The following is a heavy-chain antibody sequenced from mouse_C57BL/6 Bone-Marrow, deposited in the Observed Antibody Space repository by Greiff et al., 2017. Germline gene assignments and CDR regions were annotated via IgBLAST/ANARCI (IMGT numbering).Heavy chain of an antibody. CDR3: ASPFTTVVPYAMDY. CDR2: IWSGGST. CDR1: GFSLTSYG. D-gene: IGHD1-1*01. Sequence: VQLQQSGPGLVQPSQSLSITCTVSGFSLTSYGVHWVRQSPGKGLEWLGVIWSGGSTDYNAAFISRLSISKDNSKSQVFFKMNSLQADDTAIYYCASPFTTVVPYAMDYWGQGTSVTVSS. V-gene: IGHV2-2*01. J-gene: IGHJ4*01.